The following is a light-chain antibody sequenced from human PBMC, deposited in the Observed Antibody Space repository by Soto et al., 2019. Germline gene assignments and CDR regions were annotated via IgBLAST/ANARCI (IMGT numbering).Light chain of an antibody. CDR3: QQYDNWPLT. CDR2: GAS. CDR1: QSVRSN. V-gene: IGKV3-15*01. Sequence: EIVMTQSPATLSVSPGERATLSCRASQSVRSNLGWYQQKPGQAPRLLIYGASTRATGIPARFGGSGSGTEFTLTISSLQSEDFAVYYCQQYDNWPLTFGGGTKVEIK. J-gene: IGKJ4*01.